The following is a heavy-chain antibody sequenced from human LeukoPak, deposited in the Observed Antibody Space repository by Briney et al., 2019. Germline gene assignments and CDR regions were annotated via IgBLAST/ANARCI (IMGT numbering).Heavy chain of an antibody. J-gene: IGHJ3*01. CDR3: ASGPRYMSANWYWLTHEPFNS. D-gene: IGHD2-8*02. Sequence: SETLSLTCAVYGGSFAFYYWSWIRQSPGKGLEWIGEINPYGSTNYNPSLKSRVTISIDTSKKQFSLKLPSVTVADTAVYFCASGPRYMSANWYWLTHEPFNSWGQGTTVTVS. CDR1: GGSFAFYY. V-gene: IGHV4-34*01. CDR2: INPYGST.